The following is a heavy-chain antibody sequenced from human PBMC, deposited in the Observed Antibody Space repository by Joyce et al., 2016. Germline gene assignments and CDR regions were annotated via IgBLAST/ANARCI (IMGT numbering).Heavy chain of an antibody. CDR1: GFSFSGYW. J-gene: IGHJ5*02. V-gene: IGHV3-74*01. Sequence: EVQLVESGGGLVQPGGSLRLSCAASGFSFSGYWIHWVRQAPGKGLVGVERINTDGSSKRFADSGKGRFTISRDNAKNTLYLQMNSLRAEDTAVYYCVRGISARPGGPNWFDPWGQGTLVTVSS. D-gene: IGHD6-6*01. CDR2: INTDGSSK. CDR3: VRGISARPGGPNWFDP.